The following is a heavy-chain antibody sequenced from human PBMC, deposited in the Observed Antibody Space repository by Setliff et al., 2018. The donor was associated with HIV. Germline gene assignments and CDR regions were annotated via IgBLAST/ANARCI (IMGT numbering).Heavy chain of an antibody. J-gene: IGHJ5*02. Sequence: TLSLTCTVSPVSISSTSYYWVWIRQPPGKGLEWIGNIHYTGTGFYNPALRSRVTISVDTSKNQFSLKLSSVTAADTAVYYCARSVRHRTVTMIVGRFDPWGQ. CDR1: PVSISSTSYY. D-gene: IGHD3-22*01. V-gene: IGHV4-39*07. CDR3: ARSVRHRTVTMIVGRFDP. CDR2: IHYTGTG.